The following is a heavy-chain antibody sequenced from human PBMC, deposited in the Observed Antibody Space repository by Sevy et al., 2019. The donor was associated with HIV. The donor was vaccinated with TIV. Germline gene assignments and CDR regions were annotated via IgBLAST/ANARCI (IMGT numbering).Heavy chain of an antibody. J-gene: IGHJ4*02. D-gene: IGHD3-16*01. CDR2: INPSDGGT. CDR3: ASYTTGSRGDY. Sequence: ASVKVSCKAFGYTITRYYMHWVRQAPGQGLEWMGIINPSDGGTTYAQKFQGRVLMTRDTSTSTVYMELSSLRFDDTAVYYCASYTTGSRGDYWGQGTLVTVSS. CDR1: GYTITRYY. V-gene: IGHV1-46*01.